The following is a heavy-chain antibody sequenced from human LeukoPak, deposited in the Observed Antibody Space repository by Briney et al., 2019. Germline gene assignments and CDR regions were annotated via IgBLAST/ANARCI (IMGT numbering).Heavy chain of an antibody. J-gene: IGHJ6*04. V-gene: IGHV3-23*01. CDR1: GSTFSSYA. D-gene: IGHD3-10*02. CDR2: IGSSGDIT. CDR3: AELGITMIGGV. Sequence: GGSLRLSCAASGSTFSSYAMSWVRQAPGMGLEWVSSIGSSGDITYYADSVKGRFTISRDNSKNTPYLQMNSLRAEDTAVYYCAELGITMIGGVWGKGTTVTISS.